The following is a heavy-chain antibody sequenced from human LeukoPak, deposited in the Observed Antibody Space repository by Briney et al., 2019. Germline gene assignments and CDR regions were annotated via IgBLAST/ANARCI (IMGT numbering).Heavy chain of an antibody. V-gene: IGHV3-74*01. CDR1: GFTFSRYW. J-gene: IGHJ4*02. CDR2: INTDGSTT. CDR3: ARDPQIGGRVPAAIASFDY. D-gene: IGHD2-2*02. Sequence: GGSLRLSCAASGFTFSRYWMHWVRQAPGKGLVWVSRINTDGSTTSYADSVRGRFTISRDNSKNTLYLQMNSLRAEDTAVYYCARDPQIGGRVPAAIASFDYWGQGTLVTVSS.